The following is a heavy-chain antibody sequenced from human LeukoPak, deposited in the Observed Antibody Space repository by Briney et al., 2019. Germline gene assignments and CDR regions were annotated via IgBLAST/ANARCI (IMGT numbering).Heavy chain of an antibody. D-gene: IGHD6-13*01. CDR1: GGSISSSSYY. Sequence: SETLSLTCTVSGGSISSSSYYWGWIRQPPGKGLEWIGSIYYSGSTYYNPSLKSRVTISVDTSKNQYSRKLSSVTAADTAVYYCARTGYSSSWYGGTLDPWGQGTLVTVSS. CDR3: ARTGYSSSWYGGTLDP. V-gene: IGHV4-39*01. CDR2: IYYSGST. J-gene: IGHJ5*02.